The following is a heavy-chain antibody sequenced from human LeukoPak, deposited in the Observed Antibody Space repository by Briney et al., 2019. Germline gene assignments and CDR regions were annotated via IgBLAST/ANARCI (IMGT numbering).Heavy chain of an antibody. CDR3: ARSFSDFWNGYHYYYYYYMDV. D-gene: IGHD3-3*01. V-gene: IGHV3-48*01. Sequence: GGSLRLSCAASGFTFSSYSMNWVRQAPGKGLEWVSYISSSSTIYYADSVKGRFTISRDSGKNSLYLQMNSLRAEDTAVYYCARSFSDFWNGYHYYYYYYMDVWGKGTTVTVPS. CDR1: GFTFSSYS. J-gene: IGHJ6*03. CDR2: ISSSSTI.